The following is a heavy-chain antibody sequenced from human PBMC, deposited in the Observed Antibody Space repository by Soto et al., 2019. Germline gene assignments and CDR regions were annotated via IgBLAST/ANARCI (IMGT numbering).Heavy chain of an antibody. V-gene: IGHV1-69*01. CDR1: GGTFSSYA. CDR3: ARDLKRYYDSSGYGYYYYGMDV. Sequence: QVQLVQSGAEVKKPGSSVKVSCKASGGTFSSYAISWVRQAPGQGLEWMVGIIPIFGTANYAQKFQGRVTITADESTTTAYMELSSLRSEDTDVYYCARDLKRYYDSSGYGYYYYGMDVWGQGTTVTVSS. CDR2: IIPIFGTA. D-gene: IGHD3-22*01. J-gene: IGHJ6*02.